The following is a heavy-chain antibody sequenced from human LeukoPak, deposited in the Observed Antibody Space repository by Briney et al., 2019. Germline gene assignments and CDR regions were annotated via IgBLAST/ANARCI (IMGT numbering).Heavy chain of an antibody. CDR3: ARDLSSESYYYDSSGPGTFDI. Sequence: GGSLRLSCAASGFTFRSYSMNWVRQAPGKGLEWVSSISSSSSYIYYADSVKGRFTISRDNAKNSLYLQMNSLRAEDTAVYYCARDLSSESYYYDSSGPGTFDIWGQGTMVTVSS. D-gene: IGHD3-22*01. CDR1: GFTFRSYS. J-gene: IGHJ3*02. CDR2: ISSSSSYI. V-gene: IGHV3-21*01.